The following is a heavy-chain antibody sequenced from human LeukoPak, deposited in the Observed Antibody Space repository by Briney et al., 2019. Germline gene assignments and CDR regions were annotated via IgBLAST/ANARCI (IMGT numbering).Heavy chain of an antibody. D-gene: IGHD6-19*01. V-gene: IGHV4-30-4*08. CDR1: GVSISSGDYY. Sequence: SETLSLTCTVSGVSISSGDYYWSWIRQPPGKGLEWIGYIYYSGSTYYNPSLKSRVTISVDTSKNQFSLKLSSVTAADTAVYYCARGPPEWLAFDYWGQGTLVTVSS. CDR2: IYYSGST. CDR3: ARGPPEWLAFDY. J-gene: IGHJ4*02.